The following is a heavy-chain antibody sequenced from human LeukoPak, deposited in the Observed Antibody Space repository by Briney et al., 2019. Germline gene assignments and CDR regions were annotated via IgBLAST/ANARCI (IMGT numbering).Heavy chain of an antibody. Sequence: SETLSLTCAVSGGSISSSNWWSWVRPPPGKGLEWIGEIYHSGSTNYNPSLKSRVTISVDKSKNQFSLKLSSVTAADTAVYYCARAGRMVVVVPAATLDYYYGMDVWGQGTTVTVSS. CDR3: ARAGRMVVVVPAATLDYYYGMDV. CDR1: GGSISSSNW. J-gene: IGHJ6*02. V-gene: IGHV4-4*02. CDR2: IYHSGST. D-gene: IGHD2-2*01.